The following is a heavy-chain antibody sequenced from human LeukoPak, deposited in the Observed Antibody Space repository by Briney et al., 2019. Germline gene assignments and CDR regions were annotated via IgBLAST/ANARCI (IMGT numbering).Heavy chain of an antibody. CDR3: ATRPGGTSFDY. Sequence: GGSLRLSCAASRFTFSSYWMHWVRQVPGKGLVWVSRISSDGSSTSYADSVKGRFTTSRDNAKNTLYLQMNSLRAEDTAMYYCATRPGGTSFDYWGQGILVTVSS. V-gene: IGHV3-74*01. J-gene: IGHJ4*02. CDR1: RFTFSSYW. CDR2: ISSDGSST. D-gene: IGHD3-16*01.